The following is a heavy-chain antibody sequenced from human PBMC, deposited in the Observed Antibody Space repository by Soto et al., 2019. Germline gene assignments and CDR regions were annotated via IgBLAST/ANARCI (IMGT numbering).Heavy chain of an antibody. V-gene: IGHV1-46*01. Sequence: SVKVSCKSSGYTFTTYYLHWVRQAPGQGLEWMGIINPSGGSTNYAQRFQGRVTMTSDTSTSTVYMELSSLRADDTAVYYCARVVVPTTATTSNWFDPWGQGTLVTVSS. CDR2: INPSGGST. CDR3: ARVVVPTTATTSNWFDP. J-gene: IGHJ5*02. D-gene: IGHD4-17*01. CDR1: GYTFTTYY.